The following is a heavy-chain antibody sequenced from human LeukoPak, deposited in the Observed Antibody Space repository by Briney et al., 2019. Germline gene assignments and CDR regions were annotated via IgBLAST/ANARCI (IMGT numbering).Heavy chain of an antibody. J-gene: IGHJ6*02. Sequence: PGGSLRLSCAASGLTFSNAWMSWVRQAPGKGLEWVGRIKSKTDGGTTDYAAPVKGRFTISRDDSKNTLYLQMNSLKTEDTAVYYCTTIGSSGYPYPHGYYYYGMDVWGQGTTVTVSS. CDR1: GLTFSNAW. CDR3: TTIGSSGYPYPHGYYYYGMDV. D-gene: IGHD3-22*01. CDR2: IKSKTDGGTT. V-gene: IGHV3-15*01.